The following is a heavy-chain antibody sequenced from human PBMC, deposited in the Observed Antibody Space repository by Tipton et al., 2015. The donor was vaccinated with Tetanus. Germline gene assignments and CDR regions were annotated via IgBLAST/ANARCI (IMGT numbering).Heavy chain of an antibody. V-gene: IGHV4-34*12. CDR2: IIHSGST. D-gene: IGHD3-3*01. J-gene: IGHJ5*02. CDR1: GGSISSYY. CDR3: ARVRGITIFGVVNHGWFDP. Sequence: TLSLTCTVSGGSISSYYWSWIRQPPGKGLEWIGEIIHSGSTNYNPSFKSRVTISADTSKNQLSLKLSSVTAADTAVYYCARVRGITIFGVVNHGWFDPWGQGTLVTVSS.